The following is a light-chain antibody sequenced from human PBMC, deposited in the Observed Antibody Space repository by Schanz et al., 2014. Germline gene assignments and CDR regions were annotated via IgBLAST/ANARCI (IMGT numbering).Light chain of an antibody. CDR1: QSLLHSNGYNY. CDR2: LGS. CDR3: MQDLHTPRT. Sequence: IVLTQSPLSLPVTPGEPASISCRSSQSLLHSNGYNYLDWYLQKPGQSPQLMIYLGSNRASAVPDRFSGSGSGTDFSLKISRVEAEDVRVYYCMQDLHTPRTFGQGPKLEIK. V-gene: IGKV2-28*01. J-gene: IGKJ2*01.